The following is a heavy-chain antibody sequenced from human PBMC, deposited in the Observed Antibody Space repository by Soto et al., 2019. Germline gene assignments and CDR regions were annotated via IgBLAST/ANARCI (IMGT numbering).Heavy chain of an antibody. CDR2: INPSGDST. V-gene: IGHV1-46*01. CDR1: GYTFSSYY. Sequence: QVQLVQSGAEVKKPGASVKVSCKASGYTFSSYYMHWVRQAPGQGLEWMGVINPSGDSTTYAQRFKGRVSMTKDTSTSTLYMELSSLRSDDTAVYYCARDWEFGYWGQGTLVTVSS. J-gene: IGHJ4*02. D-gene: IGHD3-10*01. CDR3: ARDWEFGY.